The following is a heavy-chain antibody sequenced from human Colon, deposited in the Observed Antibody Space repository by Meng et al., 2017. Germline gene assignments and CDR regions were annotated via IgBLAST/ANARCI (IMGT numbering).Heavy chain of an antibody. Sequence: QGQRQESVPGLVKPSETLSLTCTVSGGSMSGYYWNWIRQPAGKGLEWIGHIYSSGRTNYNPSLKSRVTISVDSSKNQFSLNLTSVTAADTAVYYCARGWGYCSSTSCYFLDYWGQGTLVTVSS. V-gene: IGHV4-4*07. CDR2: IYSSGRT. CDR3: ARGWGYCSSTSCYFLDY. D-gene: IGHD2-2*01. CDR1: GGSMSGYY. J-gene: IGHJ4*02.